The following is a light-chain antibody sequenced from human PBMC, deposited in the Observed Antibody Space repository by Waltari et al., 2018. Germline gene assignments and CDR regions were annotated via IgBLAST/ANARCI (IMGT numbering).Light chain of an antibody. V-gene: IGLV2-23*02. CDR1: SRHVGTYNL. CDR2: EVT. Sequence: QSALTQPASVSGSPGQSITISCTGTSRHVGTYNLVSWYHQHPGKAPKLMIYEVTKRPSGVSSRFSASRSGNTASLTISGLQAEDEADYYCCSYNDGPYVFGTGTKVTVL. J-gene: IGLJ1*01. CDR3: CSYNDGPYV.